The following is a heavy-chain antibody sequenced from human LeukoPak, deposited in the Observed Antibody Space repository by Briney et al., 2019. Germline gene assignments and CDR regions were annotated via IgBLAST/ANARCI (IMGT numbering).Heavy chain of an antibody. CDR1: GGTFSSYA. J-gene: IGHJ4*02. D-gene: IGHD2-21*01. V-gene: IGHV1-69*04. Sequence: SVKVSCKASGGTFSSYAISWVRQAPGQGLEWMGRIIPIIGIANYAQKFQGRVTITADKSTSTAYMELSTLRPEDTAVYYCARWAGYCGGATCPYYLDFWGQGTLVTVSS. CDR2: IIPIIGIA. CDR3: ARWAGYCGGATCPYYLDF.